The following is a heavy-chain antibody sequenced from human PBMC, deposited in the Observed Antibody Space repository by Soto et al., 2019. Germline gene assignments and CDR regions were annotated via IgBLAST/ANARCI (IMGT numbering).Heavy chain of an antibody. D-gene: IGHD6-6*01. J-gene: IGHJ3*02. CDR3: ASWSDLVPTNDAFDI. V-gene: IGHV1-69*02. CDR2: IIPILGIA. CDR1: GGTFSSYT. Sequence: ASVKVSCKASGGTFSSYTISWVRQAPGQGLEWMGRIIPILGIANYAQKFQGRVTITADKSTSTAYMELSSLRSEDTAVYYCASWSDLVPTNDAFDIWGQGTMVTVSS.